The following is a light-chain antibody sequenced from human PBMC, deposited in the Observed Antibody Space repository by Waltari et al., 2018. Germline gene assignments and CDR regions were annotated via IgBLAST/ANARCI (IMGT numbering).Light chain of an antibody. Sequence: QSVLSQPPSASGTPGQRATISCSGSSSNLGNNYVYWYQKLPGTAPKLLTYSNNQRPSGVPDRFSGSKSGTSASLAINGLRSEDEADYYCATWDDSLRMVFGGGTELTVL. CDR2: SNN. CDR3: ATWDDSLRMV. J-gene: IGLJ3*02. V-gene: IGLV1-47*01. CDR1: SSNLGNNY.